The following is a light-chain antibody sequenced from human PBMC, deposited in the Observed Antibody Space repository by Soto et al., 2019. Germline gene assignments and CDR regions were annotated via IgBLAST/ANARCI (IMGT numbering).Light chain of an antibody. J-gene: IGKJ1*01. CDR3: QQYNSYSWT. Sequence: DIQMTQSPSTLSASVGDRVIITCRASQSIRSWLAWYQQKPGKAPKLLIYKASSLESGVPSWFSGSGSGTEFTLTISSLQPDDFATYYCQQYNSYSWTFGQGTKVEIK. CDR2: KAS. CDR1: QSIRSW. V-gene: IGKV1-5*03.